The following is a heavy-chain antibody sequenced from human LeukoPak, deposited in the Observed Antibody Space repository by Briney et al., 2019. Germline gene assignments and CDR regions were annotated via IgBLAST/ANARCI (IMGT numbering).Heavy chain of an antibody. CDR3: AKDREKIYWYFDL. V-gene: IGHV3-43*02. CDR2: ISGDGGRT. CDR1: GFSIDDYA. Sequence: GGSLRLSCAASGFSIDDYAMHWVRQAPGKGLEWVSLISGDGGRTYYADSVKGRFTISRDNSKNSLYLQMNGLRTEDTALYYCAKDREKIYWYFDLWGRGTLVTVSS. J-gene: IGHJ2*01. D-gene: IGHD1-26*01.